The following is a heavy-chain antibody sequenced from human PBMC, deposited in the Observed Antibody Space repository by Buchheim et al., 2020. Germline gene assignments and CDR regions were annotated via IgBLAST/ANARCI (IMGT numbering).Heavy chain of an antibody. CDR2: VNTDGSWT. D-gene: IGHD3-9*01. V-gene: IGHV3-74*01. Sequence: EVRLVESGGGLVQPGGSLRLSCAASGFTFSSYWMHWVRQPPGTGLEWVSRVNTDGSWTIYADSVKGRLTISRDNAKNTLYLQINSLRTDDTAVYYCVRSPPGASTGYHFDSWGQGTL. CDR1: GFTFSSYW. CDR3: VRSPPGASTGYHFDS. J-gene: IGHJ4*02.